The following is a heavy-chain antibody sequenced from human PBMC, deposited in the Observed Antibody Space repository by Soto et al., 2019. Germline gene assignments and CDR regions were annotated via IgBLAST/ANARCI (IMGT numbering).Heavy chain of an antibody. D-gene: IGHD2-15*01. J-gene: IGHJ6*02. Sequence: EVQLVESGGGLVQPGGSLRLSCAASGFTFSAYWMHWVRQAPGKGLVWVSSINSDGSVTTYADSVKGRFTISRDNAKNTLYLEMIGLRAEDTAVYYCARGLGYGSGGSCFSRDYYCGMDVWGQGTTVTVSS. CDR2: INSDGSVT. CDR3: ARGLGYGSGGSCFSRDYYCGMDV. V-gene: IGHV3-74*01. CDR1: GFTFSAYW.